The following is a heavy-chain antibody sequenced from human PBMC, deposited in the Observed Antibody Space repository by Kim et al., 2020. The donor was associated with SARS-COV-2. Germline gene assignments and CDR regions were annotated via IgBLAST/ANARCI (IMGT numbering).Heavy chain of an antibody. CDR1: GFTFNNYH. CDR2: ISGSTGGT. D-gene: IGHD2-21*02. V-gene: IGHV3-23*01. J-gene: IGHJ4*02. Sequence: GGSLRLSCAASGFTFNNYHMSWVRQAPGKGLEWVSAISGSTGGTTYADSVKGRFTISTDNSKNTLHLQMNSLRAEDTAVYYCAKVYTAWYFDYWGQGILVTVSS. CDR3: AKVYTAWYFDY.